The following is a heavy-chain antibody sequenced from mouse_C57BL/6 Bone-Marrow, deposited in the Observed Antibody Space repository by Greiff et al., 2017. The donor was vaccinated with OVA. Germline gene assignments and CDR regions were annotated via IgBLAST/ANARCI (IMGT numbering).Heavy chain of an antibody. D-gene: IGHD1-1*01. V-gene: IGHV1-18*01. CDR3: ARSETTVVAYYFDY. J-gene: IGHJ2*01. CDR2: INPNNGGT. CDR1: GYTFTDYN. Sequence: VQLQQSGPELVKPGASVKIPCKASGYTFTDYNMDWVKQSHGKSLEWIGDINPNNGGTIYNQKFKGKATLTVDKSSSTAYMERRSLTSEDTAVYYGARSETTVVAYYFDYWGQGTTLTVSS.